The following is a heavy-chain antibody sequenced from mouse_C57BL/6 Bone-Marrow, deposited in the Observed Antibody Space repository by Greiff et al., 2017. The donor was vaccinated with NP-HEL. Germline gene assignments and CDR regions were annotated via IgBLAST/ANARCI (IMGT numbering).Heavy chain of an antibody. CDR1: GYAFTNYL. V-gene: IGHV1-54*01. D-gene: IGHD4-1*01. CDR2: INPGNGGT. J-gene: IGHJ4*01. CDR3: SSWGAPMDY. Sequence: VQLQQSGAELVRPGASVKVSCKASGYAFTNYLIEWVKQRPGQGLEWIGVINPGNGGTNYTEKFKGKATLTADKSSSTAYMQVSSLTSWDSAVYFCSSWGAPMDYWGQGTSVTVSS.